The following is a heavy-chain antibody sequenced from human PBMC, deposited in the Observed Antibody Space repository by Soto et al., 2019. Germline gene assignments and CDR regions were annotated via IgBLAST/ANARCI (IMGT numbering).Heavy chain of an antibody. CDR3: ARSSGATIFGVVIVYPLGAFDI. CDR2: INPNSGGT. CDR1: GYTFTGYY. Sequence: GASVKVSCKASGYTFTGYYMHWVRQAPGQGLEWMGWINPNSGGTNYAQKFQGWVTMTRDTSISTAYMELSRLRSDDTAVYYCARSSGATIFGVVIVYPLGAFDIWGQGTMVTVSS. V-gene: IGHV1-2*04. D-gene: IGHD3-3*01. J-gene: IGHJ3*02.